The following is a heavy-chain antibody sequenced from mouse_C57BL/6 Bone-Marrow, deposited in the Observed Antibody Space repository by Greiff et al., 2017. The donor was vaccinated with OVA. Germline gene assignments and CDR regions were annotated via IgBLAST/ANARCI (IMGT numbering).Heavy chain of an antibody. V-gene: IGHV1-55*01. Sequence: VQLQQPGAELVKPGASVKMSCKASGYTFTSYWITWVKQRPGQGLEWIGDIYPGSGSTNYNEKFKSKATLTVDPSSSTAYMPLSSLTSEDSAVYYCASSPPTIVTTFFDYWGQGTTLTVSS. CDR1: GYTFTSYW. CDR2: IYPGSGST. D-gene: IGHD2-5*01. CDR3: ASSPPTIVTTFFDY. J-gene: IGHJ2*01.